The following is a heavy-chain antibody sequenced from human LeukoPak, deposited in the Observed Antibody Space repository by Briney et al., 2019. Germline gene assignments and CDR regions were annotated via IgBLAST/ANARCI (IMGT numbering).Heavy chain of an antibody. CDR1: GFTFSSYS. CDR2: ISSSSNYI. CDR3: AKYTERAFDI. Sequence: GGSLRLSCAASGFTFSSYSMNWVRQAPGKGLEWVSSISSSSNYIYYADSVKGLFTISRDNSKNTLYLQMNSLRAEDTAVYYCAKYTERAFDIWGQGTMVTVSS. V-gene: IGHV3-21*04. D-gene: IGHD2-2*02. J-gene: IGHJ3*02.